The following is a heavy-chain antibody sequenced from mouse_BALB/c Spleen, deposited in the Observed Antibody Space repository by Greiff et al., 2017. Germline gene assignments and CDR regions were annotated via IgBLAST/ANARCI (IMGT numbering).Heavy chain of an antibody. D-gene: IGHD1-1*01. CDR1: GDSITSGY. Sequence: EVQLQESGPSLVKPSQTLSLTCSVTGDSITSGYWNWIRKFPGNKLEYMGYISYSGSTYYNPSLKSRISITRDTSKNQYYLQLNSVTTEDTATYYCARWVTTVVASYYYAMDYWGQGTAVTVSS. V-gene: IGHV3-8*02. CDR3: ARWVTTVVASYYYAMDY. J-gene: IGHJ4*01. CDR2: ISYSGST.